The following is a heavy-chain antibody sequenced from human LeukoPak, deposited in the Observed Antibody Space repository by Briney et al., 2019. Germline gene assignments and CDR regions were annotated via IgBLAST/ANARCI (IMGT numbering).Heavy chain of an antibody. CDR2: ISGGSGDT. D-gene: IGHD1-26*01. V-gene: IGHV1-3*01. Sequence: ASVKVSCKASGYIFTNYAMHWVCQAPGQRLEWMGRISGGSGDTKYSQKFQDRVTITRDTSASTAYMELSSLRSEDTAVYYCARIGWELPHTDYYFDYWGQGTLVTVSS. CDR1: GYIFTNYA. J-gene: IGHJ4*02. CDR3: ARIGWELPHTDYYFDY.